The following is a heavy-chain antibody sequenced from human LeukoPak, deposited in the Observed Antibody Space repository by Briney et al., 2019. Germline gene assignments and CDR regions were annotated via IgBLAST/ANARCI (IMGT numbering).Heavy chain of an antibody. V-gene: IGHV3-20*04. D-gene: IGHD5-24*01. Sequence: GGSLRLSCAASGFTFDNYGINWVRQAPGKGLEWVSRIHWNGGRTGYADSVKGRFTISRDNAKNSLYLQMDSLRAEDTAVYYCARTEMGYYYYYMDVWGKGTTVTISS. CDR3: ARTEMGYYYYYMDV. CDR2: IHWNGGRT. CDR1: GFTFDNYG. J-gene: IGHJ6*03.